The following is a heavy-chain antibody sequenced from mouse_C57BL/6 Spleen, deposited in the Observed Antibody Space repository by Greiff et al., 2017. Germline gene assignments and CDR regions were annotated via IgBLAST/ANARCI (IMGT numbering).Heavy chain of an antibody. J-gene: IGHJ2*01. CDR1: GYTFTSYW. D-gene: IGHD2-3*01. Sequence: QVQLQQPGAELVRPGTSVKLSCKASGYTFTSYWMHWVKQRPGQGLEWIGVIDPSDSYTNYNQKFKGKATFTVDTSTSTAYMQLSSLTSDDSAVYYCTRFYDRYDYWGQGTTRTVSS. CDR2: IDPSDSYT. CDR3: TRFYDRYDY. V-gene: IGHV1-59*01.